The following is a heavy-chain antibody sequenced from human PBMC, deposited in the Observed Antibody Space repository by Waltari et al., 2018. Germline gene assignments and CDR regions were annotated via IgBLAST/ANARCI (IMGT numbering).Heavy chain of an antibody. D-gene: IGHD5-12*01. Sequence: QVQLQQWGAGLLKPSETLSLTCAVYGGSFSGYYWSWIRQPPGKGTEWIGEIKKRGSTNYNPSLKSRVTISVDTSKNQFSLKLSSVTAADTAVYYCARQLRVATIWRYYYYMDVWGKGTTVTVSS. V-gene: IGHV4-34*01. J-gene: IGHJ6*03. CDR3: ARQLRVATIWRYYYYMDV. CDR2: IKKRGST. CDR1: GGSFSGYY.